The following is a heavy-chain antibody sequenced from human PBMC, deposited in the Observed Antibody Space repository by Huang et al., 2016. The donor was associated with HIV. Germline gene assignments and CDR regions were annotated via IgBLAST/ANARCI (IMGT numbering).Heavy chain of an antibody. CDR1: GYTFPSYY. D-gene: IGHD3-3*01. Sequence: QVQLVQSGAAVKKPGASVKVSCKASGYTFPSYYRHWVRQAPGQGPELMGIINPSGANTSDAQKFQGRVSMTRDTSTSTVYMELSSLRSEDTAVYYCARGETFWSGPQDVWGKGTTVTVSS. CDR2: INPSGANT. J-gene: IGHJ6*04. CDR3: ARGETFWSGPQDV. V-gene: IGHV1-46*03.